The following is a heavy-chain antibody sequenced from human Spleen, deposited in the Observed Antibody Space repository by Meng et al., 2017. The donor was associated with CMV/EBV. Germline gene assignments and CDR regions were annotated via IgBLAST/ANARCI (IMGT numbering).Heavy chain of an antibody. CDR2: IYYTGSA. V-gene: IGHV4-39*07. CDR1: GGSNSSSSYS. J-gene: IGHJ5*02. Sequence: TVSGGSNSSSSYSWGWIRQPPGKGLEWIGSIYYTGSAYYNPSLKSRVTITIDRSKNQFSLKLSSVTAADTAVYYCGRETVGETIWFDPWGQGTLVTVSS. D-gene: IGHD1-26*01. CDR3: GRETVGETIWFDP.